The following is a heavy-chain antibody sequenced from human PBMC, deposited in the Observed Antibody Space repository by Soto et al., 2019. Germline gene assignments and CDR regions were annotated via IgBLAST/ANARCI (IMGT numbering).Heavy chain of an antibody. D-gene: IGHD3-3*01. Sequence: EVQLVESGGGLVQPGGSLKLSCAASGFTFSGSAMHWVRQASGKGLEWVGRIRSKANSYATAYAASVKGRFTISRDDSKNTAYLQMISLKTEDTAVYYCTRHVYDFWSGYYHYYFDYWGQGTLVTVSS. CDR2: IRSKANSYAT. CDR1: GFTFSGSA. J-gene: IGHJ4*02. CDR3: TRHVYDFWSGYYHYYFDY. V-gene: IGHV3-73*01.